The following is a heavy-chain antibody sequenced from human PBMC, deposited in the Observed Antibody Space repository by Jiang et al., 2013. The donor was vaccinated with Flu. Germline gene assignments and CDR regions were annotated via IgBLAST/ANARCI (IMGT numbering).Heavy chain of an antibody. J-gene: IGHJ4*02. V-gene: IGHV3-23*04. CDR3: AKEKWELQYYFDY. CDR1: GFTFSNYA. Sequence: QLVESGGGLVQPGGSLRLSCAASGFTFSNYALSWVRQAPGKGLQWVSGVSGSGGSTYYADSVKGRFTISRDNSKSTLYLQMNSLRVEDTAVYYCAKEKWELQYYFDYWGQGTLVTVSS. D-gene: IGHD1-26*01. CDR2: VSGSGGST.